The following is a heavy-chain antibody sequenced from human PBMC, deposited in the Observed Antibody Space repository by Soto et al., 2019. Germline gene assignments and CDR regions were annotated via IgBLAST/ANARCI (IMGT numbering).Heavy chain of an antibody. CDR3: AHSPWGAAPDY. D-gene: IGHD3-16*01. V-gene: IGHV2-5*01. CDR1: GFSVSARGVG. CDR2: IYWNDDK. Sequence: SGPTLVNPAQTLTLTCALSGFSVSARGVGVGWIRQPPGKALEWLAIIYWNDDKLYRPSLQSRLTITKDTSKNQVVLTMTNMDPVDTATYYCAHSPWGAAPDYWGQGTPVTVSS. J-gene: IGHJ4*02.